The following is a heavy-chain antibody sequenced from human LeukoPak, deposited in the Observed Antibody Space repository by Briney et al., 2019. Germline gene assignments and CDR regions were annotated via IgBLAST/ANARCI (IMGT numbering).Heavy chain of an antibody. CDR2: ISYDGSNK. D-gene: IGHD5-12*01. J-gene: IGHJ4*02. CDR1: GFTFSSYA. Sequence: PGGSLRLSCAASGFTFSSYAMHWVRQAPGKGLEWVAVISYDGSNKYYADPVKGRFTIFRDIAKNSLFLQMDSLRAEDTALYYCVRVATTPDYWGQGTLVTVSS. V-gene: IGHV3-30-3*01. CDR3: VRVATTPDY.